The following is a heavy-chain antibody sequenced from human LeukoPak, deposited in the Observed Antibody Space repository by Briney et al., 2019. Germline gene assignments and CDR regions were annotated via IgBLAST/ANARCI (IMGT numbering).Heavy chain of an antibody. CDR3: AKDRDDYVWGSYLGAFDI. Sequence: GGSLRLSCAASGFTFSSYAMTWIRQAPGKGLEWVSLISGSGGSTYYADSVKGRFTISRDNLKNTLYLQMNSLRAEDTAVFYCAKDRDDYVWGSYLGAFDIWGQGTMVTVSS. D-gene: IGHD3-16*01. V-gene: IGHV3-23*01. CDR2: ISGSGGST. J-gene: IGHJ3*02. CDR1: GFTFSSYA.